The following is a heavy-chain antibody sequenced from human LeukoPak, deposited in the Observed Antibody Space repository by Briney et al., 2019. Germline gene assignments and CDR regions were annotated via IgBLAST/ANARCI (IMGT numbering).Heavy chain of an antibody. CDR2: IYPGDSDT. D-gene: IGHD6-19*01. J-gene: IGHJ6*03. Sequence: GESLKISCKGSGYSFTSYWIGWVRQMPGKGLVWMGIIYPGDSDTRYSPSFQGQVTISADKSISTAYLQWSSLKASDTAMYYCARRSVAGTGYYYYYMDVWGKGTTVTVSS. V-gene: IGHV5-51*01. CDR3: ARRSVAGTGYYYYYMDV. CDR1: GYSFTSYW.